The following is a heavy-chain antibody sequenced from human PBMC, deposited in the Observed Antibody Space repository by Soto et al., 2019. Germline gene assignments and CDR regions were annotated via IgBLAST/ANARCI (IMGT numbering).Heavy chain of an antibody. J-gene: IGHJ1*01. Sequence: EVELLESGGGLVQPGGSLRLSCAASGFPFNSYSMSWVRQAPGKGLEWVSGIIGSGDSTYYVDSVKGRFIISRDNSKNMLYLPMNSLRAGDTAIYYCAKDRGMTTVTFDAFQSWGQGTLVTVSS. CDR2: IIGSGDST. D-gene: IGHD4-17*01. CDR1: GFPFNSYS. V-gene: IGHV3-23*01. CDR3: AKDRGMTTVTFDAFQS.